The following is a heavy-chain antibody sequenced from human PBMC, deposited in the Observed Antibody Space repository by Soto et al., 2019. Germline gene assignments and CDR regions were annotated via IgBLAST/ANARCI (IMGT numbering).Heavy chain of an antibody. Sequence: XETLSVPLTVACGSISSYYWSWIRQPPGKGLEWIGYIYYSGSTNYNPSLKSRVTISLDTSKNQFSLKLSSVTAADTAVYYCARDQYSSGYRMMDVWGQGTTVTVSS. CDR3: ARDQYSSGYRMMDV. CDR1: CGSISSYY. J-gene: IGHJ6*02. D-gene: IGHD6-19*01. CDR2: IYYSGST. V-gene: IGHV4-59*01.